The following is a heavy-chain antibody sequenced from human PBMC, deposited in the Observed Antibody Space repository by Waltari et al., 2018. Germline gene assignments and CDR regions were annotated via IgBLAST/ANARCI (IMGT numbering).Heavy chain of an antibody. CDR1: GFTFSRFW. CDR2: IDSDGTSE. J-gene: IGHJ6*02. CDR3: AKVAPRTYRSPVPGRDYYYGMDV. Sequence: EVRLVESGGGLVQPGESLRLSCAASGFTFSRFWMHWFRQAPGKGLVWVARIDSDGTSERYADSVKGRFTIARDNAKNTLYLQMKRLRVEDTAVYYCAKVAPRTYRSPVPGRDYYYGMDVWGQGTTVTVFS. D-gene: IGHD6-13*01. V-gene: IGHV3-74*01.